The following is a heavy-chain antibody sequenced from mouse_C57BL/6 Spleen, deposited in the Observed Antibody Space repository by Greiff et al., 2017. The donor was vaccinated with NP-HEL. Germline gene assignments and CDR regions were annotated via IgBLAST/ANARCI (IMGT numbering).Heavy chain of an antibody. D-gene: IGHD1-1*01. CDR2: IDPETGGT. CDR3: TRGIYYDGSRGYFDV. V-gene: IGHV1-15*01. Sequence: QVQLKQSGAELVRPGASVTLSCKASGYTFTDYEMHWVKQTPVHGLEWIGAIDPETGGTAYNQKFKGKAILTADKSSSTAYMELRSLTSEDSAVYYCTRGIYYDGSRGYFDVWGTGTTVTVSS. CDR1: GYTFTDYE. J-gene: IGHJ1*03.